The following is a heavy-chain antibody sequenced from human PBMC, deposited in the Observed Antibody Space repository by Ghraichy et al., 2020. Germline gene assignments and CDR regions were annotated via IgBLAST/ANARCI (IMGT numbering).Heavy chain of an antibody. D-gene: IGHD4-17*01. CDR2: ISGTGIRT. Sequence: GESLNISCAASGFSFSSHTMSWVRQAPGKGLEWVSGISGTGIRTYYADSVKGRFTISRDNSKNTLYLQMNTLRAEDTAVYYCAKEGDYGDFGWYFDLWGRGTLATVSS. J-gene: IGHJ2*01. V-gene: IGHV3-23*01. CDR3: AKEGDYGDFGWYFDL. CDR1: GFSFSSHT.